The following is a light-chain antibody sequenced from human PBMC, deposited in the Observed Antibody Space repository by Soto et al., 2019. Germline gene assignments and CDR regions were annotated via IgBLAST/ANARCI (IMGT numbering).Light chain of an antibody. CDR1: SSDVGGYNY. J-gene: IGLJ1*01. CDR2: EVS. CDR3: TSHAGSNNYV. Sequence: SALTQPPSASGSPGQSVTISCAGTSSDVGGYNYVSWYQQHPGKAPKLIISEVSKRPSGVPDRFSGSKSGNTASLTVSGLQAEDEADYYCTSHAGSNNYVFGTGTKVTVL. V-gene: IGLV2-8*01.